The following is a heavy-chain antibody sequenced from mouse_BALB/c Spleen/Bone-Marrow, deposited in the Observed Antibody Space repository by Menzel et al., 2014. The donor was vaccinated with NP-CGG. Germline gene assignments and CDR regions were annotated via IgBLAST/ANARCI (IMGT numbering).Heavy chain of an antibody. CDR3: ARLYDYGWHVY. V-gene: IGHV4-1*02. D-gene: IGHD2-4*01. CDR2: INPGSSTI. Sequence: EVMLVESGGGLVQPGGSLKLSCAASGFDFSRYWMSWVRQAPGKGLEWIGEINPGSSTINYTPSLKDKFIISRDNAKNTLYLQMSKVRSEDTALYYCARLYDYGWHVYWGQATPVTVSA. CDR1: GFDFSRYW. J-gene: IGHJ3*01.